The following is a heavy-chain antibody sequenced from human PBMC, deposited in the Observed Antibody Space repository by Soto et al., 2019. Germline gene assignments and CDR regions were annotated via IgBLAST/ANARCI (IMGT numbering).Heavy chain of an antibody. V-gene: IGHV4-30-2*01. J-gene: IGHJ3*02. CDR3: DTYRKLFQI. CDR1: GGYISGGYYS. Sequence: QLQLQESGSGLVKPSQTLSLTCAVSGGYISGGYYSWSWIRQPPGKGPEWIGFIYNSGSTYYNSSLRSRVTVSVDRSKTHLVLHLSAVTAADTALYYCDTYRKLFQICGQATKVTVSS. CDR2: IYNSGST.